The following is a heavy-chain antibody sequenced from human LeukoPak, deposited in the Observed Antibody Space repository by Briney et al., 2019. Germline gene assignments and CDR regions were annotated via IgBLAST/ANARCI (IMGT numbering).Heavy chain of an antibody. J-gene: IGHJ4*02. CDR3: AKSGGNADFDY. D-gene: IGHD4-23*01. V-gene: IGHV3-11*06. Sequence: GRFTISRDNARNSLYLQMNSLRGGDTAVYYCAKSGGNADFDYWGQGTLVTVSS.